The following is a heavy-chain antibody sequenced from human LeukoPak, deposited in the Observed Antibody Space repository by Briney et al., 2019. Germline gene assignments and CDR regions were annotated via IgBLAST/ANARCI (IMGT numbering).Heavy chain of an antibody. CDR1: GGSFSGYY. CDR2: INHSGST. V-gene: IGHV4-34*01. Sequence: SETLSLTCAVYGGSFSGYYWSWIRQPPGKGLEWIGEINHSGSTNYNPSLKSRVTISVDTSKNQFSLKLSSVTAADTAVYYCAFRSKNYYYYGMDVWGQGTTVTVSS. D-gene: IGHD3-10*01. CDR3: AFRSKNYYYYGMDV. J-gene: IGHJ6*02.